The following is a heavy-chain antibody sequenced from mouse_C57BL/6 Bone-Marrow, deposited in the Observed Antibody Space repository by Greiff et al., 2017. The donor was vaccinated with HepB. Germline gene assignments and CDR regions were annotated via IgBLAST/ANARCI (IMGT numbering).Heavy chain of an antibody. V-gene: IGHV10-1*01. Sequence: EVQRVESGGGLVQPKGSLKLSCAASGFSFNTYAMNWVRQAPGKGLEWVARIRSKSNNYATYYADSVKDRFTISRDDSESMLYLQMNNLKTEDTAMYYCVSTTGYFDVWGTGTTVTVSS. CDR2: IRSKSNNYAT. D-gene: IGHD1-1*01. CDR1: GFSFNTYA. CDR3: VSTTGYFDV. J-gene: IGHJ1*03.